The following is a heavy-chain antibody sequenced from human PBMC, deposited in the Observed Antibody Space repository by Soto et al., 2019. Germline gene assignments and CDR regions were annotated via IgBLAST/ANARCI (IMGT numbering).Heavy chain of an antibody. Sequence: QVQLVESGGGVVQPGRSLRLSCAASGFTFSSYAMHWVCQAPGKGLEWVAVISYDGSNKYYADSVKGRFTISRDNSKNTLYLQMNSLRAEDTAVYYCARSTVVPAAMYIAPDAFDIWGQGTMVTVSS. D-gene: IGHD2-2*01. V-gene: IGHV3-30-3*01. CDR2: ISYDGSNK. CDR1: GFTFSSYA. CDR3: ARSTVVPAAMYIAPDAFDI. J-gene: IGHJ3*02.